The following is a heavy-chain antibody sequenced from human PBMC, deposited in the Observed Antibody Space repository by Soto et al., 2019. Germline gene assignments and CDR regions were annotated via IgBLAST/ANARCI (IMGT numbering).Heavy chain of an antibody. CDR2: ISSSSSYI. CDR3: ARAGADMAARWFDP. D-gene: IGHD6-6*01. J-gene: IGHJ5*02. Sequence: EVQLVESGGGLVKPGGSLRLSCAASGFTFSSYSMNWVRQAPGKGLEWVSSISSSSSYIYYADSVKGRFTISRDNAKNSLYLQMNSLRAEDTAVYYCARAGADMAARWFDPWGQGTLVTVSS. CDR1: GFTFSSYS. V-gene: IGHV3-21*01.